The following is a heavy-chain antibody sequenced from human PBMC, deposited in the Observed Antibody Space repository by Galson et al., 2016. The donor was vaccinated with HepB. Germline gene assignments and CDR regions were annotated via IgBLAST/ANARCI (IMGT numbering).Heavy chain of an antibody. CDR2: VSFNVNTK. CDR1: GFTFSSYV. Sequence: LRLSCAASGFTFSSYVIHWVRQAPGKGLEWVTGVSFNVNTKYYSEAVQGRFTISRDNSKNTVYVQMDSLRVEDTAIYYCAREHLERRTALDIWGQGTFVTVSP. D-gene: IGHD1-1*01. J-gene: IGHJ3*02. CDR3: AREHLERRTALDI. V-gene: IGHV3-30*03.